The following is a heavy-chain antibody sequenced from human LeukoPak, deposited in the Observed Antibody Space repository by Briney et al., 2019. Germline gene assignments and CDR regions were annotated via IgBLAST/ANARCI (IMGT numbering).Heavy chain of an antibody. CDR1: GFTFTTYG. Sequence: PGGSLRLSCAASGFTFTTYGMSWVRQAPGKGLEWGSAISGSGGSTYYADSVKGRFTISRDNSKNTLYLQMNSLRAEDTAVYYCAESSVVTATSPPGYWGQGTLVTVSS. V-gene: IGHV3-23*01. CDR3: AESSVVTATSPPGY. CDR2: ISGSGGST. D-gene: IGHD2-21*02. J-gene: IGHJ4*02.